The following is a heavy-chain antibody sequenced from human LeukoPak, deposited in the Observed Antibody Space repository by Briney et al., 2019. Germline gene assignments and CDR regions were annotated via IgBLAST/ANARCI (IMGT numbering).Heavy chain of an antibody. CDR1: GFTFSSYG. Sequence: GGSLRLSCAASGFTFSSYGMHWVRQAPGKGLEWVAVIWYDGSNKYYADSVKGRFTISRDNSKNTLYLQMNSLRAEDTAVYYCAREAGYSGYGYGWFDPWGQGTLVTVSS. J-gene: IGHJ5*02. D-gene: IGHD5-12*01. CDR2: IWYDGSNK. CDR3: AREAGYSGYGYGWFDP. V-gene: IGHV3-33*01.